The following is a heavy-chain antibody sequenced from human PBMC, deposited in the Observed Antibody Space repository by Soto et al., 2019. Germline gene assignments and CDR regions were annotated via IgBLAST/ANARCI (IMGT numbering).Heavy chain of an antibody. CDR3: ATGLAYSYGYYY. CDR2: FDPEDGET. J-gene: IGHJ4*02. V-gene: IGHV1-24*01. Sequence: ASVKVSCKVSGYTLTGLSMHWVRQAPGKGLEWMGGFDPEDGETIYAQKFQGRVTMTEDTSTDTAYMELSSLRSEDTAVYYCATGLAYSYGYYYWGQGTLVTVSS. D-gene: IGHD5-18*01. CDR1: GYTLTGLS.